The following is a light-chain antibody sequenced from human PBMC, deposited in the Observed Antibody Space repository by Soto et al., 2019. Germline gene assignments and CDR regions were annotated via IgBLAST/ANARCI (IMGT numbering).Light chain of an antibody. J-gene: IGLJ1*01. CDR1: SSNIGSNT. CDR3: QSYDSSLRGV. CDR2: GNS. Sequence: QSVLTQPPSASGTPGQRVTISCSGSSSNIGSNTVNWYQQLPGTAPKLLIYGNSNRPSGVPDRFSGSKSGTSASLAITGLQAEDEADYYCQSYDSSLRGVFGTGTKLTVL. V-gene: IGLV1-40*01.